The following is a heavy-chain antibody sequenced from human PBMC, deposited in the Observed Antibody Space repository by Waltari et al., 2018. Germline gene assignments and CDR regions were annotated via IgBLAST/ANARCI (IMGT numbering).Heavy chain of an antibody. J-gene: IGHJ6*03. CDR1: GFTFSSYD. CDR3: ARTTETTSGGYYYYYMDV. V-gene: IGHV3-23*04. D-gene: IGHD4-17*01. CDR2: VSGGGGST. Sequence: EVQLVESGGGLVQPGGSLRLSCAASGFTFSSYDMSWVRQAPGKGLEWVPRVSGGGGSTYDADSVNVRFTISRANSKNTLELQINSLRAEDTAVYYCARTTETTSGGYYYYYMDVWGKGATVTVSS.